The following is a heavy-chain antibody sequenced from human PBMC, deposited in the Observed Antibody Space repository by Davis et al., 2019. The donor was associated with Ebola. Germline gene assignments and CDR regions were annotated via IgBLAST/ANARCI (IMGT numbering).Heavy chain of an antibody. CDR3: ARDYNGPAIV. V-gene: IGHV3-74*01. D-gene: IGHD3-10*01. CDR2: INSDGGST. CDR1: GFSFSDYD. J-gene: IGHJ6*02. Sequence: GESLKISCAASGFSFSDYDMHWVRQAPGKGLVWVSRINSDGGSTGYADPVRGRFTISRDNANNSTYLQMNSLRAEDTALYYCARDYNGPAIVWGQGTTVTVSS.